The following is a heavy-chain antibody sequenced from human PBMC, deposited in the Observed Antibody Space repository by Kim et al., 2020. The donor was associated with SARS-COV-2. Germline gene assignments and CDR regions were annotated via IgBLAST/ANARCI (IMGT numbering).Heavy chain of an antibody. CDR2: ISGSGGST. Sequence: GGSLRLSCAASGFTFSSYAMSWVRQAPGKGLEWVSAISGSGGSTYYADSVKGRFTISRDNSKNTLYLQMNSLRAEDTAVYYCAKSIIIYSGYGPDWFDPWGQGTLVTVSS. CDR3: AKSIIIYSGYGPDWFDP. J-gene: IGHJ5*02. V-gene: IGHV3-23*01. CDR1: GFTFSSYA. D-gene: IGHD5-12*01.